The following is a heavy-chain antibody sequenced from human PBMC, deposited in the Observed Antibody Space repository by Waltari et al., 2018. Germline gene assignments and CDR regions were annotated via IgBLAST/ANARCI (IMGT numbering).Heavy chain of an antibody. D-gene: IGHD3-10*02. CDR3: ARGRMLTGMDV. V-gene: IGHV3-7*01. J-gene: IGHJ6*02. CDR1: GFSFSNYW. Sequence: EEQLVESGGDLVQPGGSLRLSCAASGFSFSNYWMTWVRQAPGKGLEWVAKIKEDGSATHYGVSMKGRFTISRDNAKNSLYLQMNSLRVDDTAVYYCARGRMLTGMDVWGQGTTVTVSS. CDR2: IKEDGSAT.